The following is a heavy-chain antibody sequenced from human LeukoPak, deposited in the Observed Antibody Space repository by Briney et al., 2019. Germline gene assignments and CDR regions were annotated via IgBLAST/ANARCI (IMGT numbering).Heavy chain of an antibody. D-gene: IGHD4-17*01. CDR3: ARGDDYGDYEYYFDY. V-gene: IGHV4-59*01. CDR1: GGSISSYY. Sequence: PSETLSLTCTVSGGSISSYYWSWIRQPPGKGLEWIGHIYYSGSTNYNPSLKSRVTISVDTSKNQFSLKLSSVTAADTAVYYCARGDDYGDYEYYFDYWGQGTLVTVSS. CDR2: IYYSGST. J-gene: IGHJ4*02.